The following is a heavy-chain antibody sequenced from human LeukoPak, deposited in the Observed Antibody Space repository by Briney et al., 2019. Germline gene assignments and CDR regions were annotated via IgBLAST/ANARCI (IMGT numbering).Heavy chain of an antibody. Sequence: SETLSLTCTVSGGSISSYYWSWIRQPPGKGLEWIGYIYYSGSTNYNPSLKSRVTISVDTSKNQFSLKLSSVTAADTAVYYCARDLLTYCGGDCYPYWGQGTLVTVSS. D-gene: IGHD2-21*02. CDR3: ARDLLTYCGGDCYPY. CDR1: GGSISSYY. CDR2: IYYSGST. J-gene: IGHJ4*02. V-gene: IGHV4-59*12.